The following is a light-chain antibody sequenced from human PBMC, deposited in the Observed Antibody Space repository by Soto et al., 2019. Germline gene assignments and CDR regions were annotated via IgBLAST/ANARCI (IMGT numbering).Light chain of an antibody. J-gene: IGKJ1*01. V-gene: IGKV1-5*03. CDR2: KAS. CDR1: QSITRW. Sequence: DIQLSQTPCTVSACVGDRVTITCRASQSITRWLAWYQQKPGKAPKLLISKASSLESGVPSRFSGSGSETELTLITSSLEPEQFAFYYCQEGNTWPWTCGQGTEVDI. CDR3: QEGNTWPWT.